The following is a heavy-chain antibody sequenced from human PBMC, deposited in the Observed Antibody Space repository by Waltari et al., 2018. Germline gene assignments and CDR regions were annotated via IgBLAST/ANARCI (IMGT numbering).Heavy chain of an antibody. CDR3: ASRTAARVSSFDI. V-gene: IGHV4-4*02. J-gene: IGHJ3*02. CDR1: GGSIRSRNW. D-gene: IGHD6-6*01. Sequence: QVQLQESGPGLVQPSGTLSLTCAVSGGSIRSRNWCSWVRQPPGKGLRWIGEIYHSWSTNYNPSLKSRVTISGDKSKNQFSLKLSSVTAADTAVYYCASRTAARVSSFDIWGQGTMVTVSS. CDR2: IYHSWST.